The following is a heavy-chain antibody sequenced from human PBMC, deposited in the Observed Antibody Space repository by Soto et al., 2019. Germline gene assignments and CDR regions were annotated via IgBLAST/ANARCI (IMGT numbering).Heavy chain of an antibody. CDR3: ARDGIARKPNYYYYYYMDV. V-gene: IGHV1-2*04. CDR1: GYTFTSYY. J-gene: IGHJ6*03. CDR2: INPNSGGT. Sequence: ASVKVSCKASGYTFTSYYMHWVRQAPGQGLEWMGWINPNSGGTNYAQKFQGWVTMTRDTSISTAYMELSRLRSDDTAVYYCARDGIARKPNYYYYYYMDVWGKGTTVTVSS. D-gene: IGHD6-13*01.